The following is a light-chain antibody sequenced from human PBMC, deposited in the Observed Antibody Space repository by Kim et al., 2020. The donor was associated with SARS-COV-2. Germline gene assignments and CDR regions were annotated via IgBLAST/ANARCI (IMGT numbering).Light chain of an antibody. CDR2: DTT. J-gene: IGLJ2*01. CDR3: LLAYANFAV. CDR1: AGAVGSGHY. Sequence: PGGTVTLTCGSSAGAVGSGHYPFWLQQKPGLAPRTLIYDTTKKHSLRPARFSGSILGDKAALTLSGALPEDEADYYCLLAYANFAVFGGGTQLTVL. V-gene: IGLV7-46*01.